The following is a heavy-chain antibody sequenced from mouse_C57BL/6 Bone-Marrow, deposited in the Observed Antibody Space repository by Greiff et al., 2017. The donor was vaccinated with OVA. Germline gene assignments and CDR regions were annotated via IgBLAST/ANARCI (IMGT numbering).Heavy chain of an antibody. CDR3: ARPYDYDGFGAMDY. V-gene: IGHV5-4*03. Sequence: EVMLVESGGGLVKPGGSLKLSCAASGFTFSSYAMSWVRQTPEKRLEWVATISDGGSYTYYPDNVKGRFTISRDNAKNNLYLQMSHLKSEDTAMYYCARPYDYDGFGAMDYWGQGTSVTVSS. J-gene: IGHJ4*01. CDR2: ISDGGSYT. CDR1: GFTFSSYA. D-gene: IGHD2-4*01.